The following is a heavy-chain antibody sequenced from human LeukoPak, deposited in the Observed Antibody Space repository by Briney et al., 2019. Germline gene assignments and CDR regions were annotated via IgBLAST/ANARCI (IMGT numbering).Heavy chain of an antibody. CDR3: AREMDVHPRIVV. CDR1: GGSISSGGYR. V-gene: IGHV4-31*11. J-gene: IGHJ1*01. CDR2: INYSGST. Sequence: TLSLTCAVSGGSISSGGYRWTWIRQYPGKGLEWTGYINYSGSTYYNPSLKSRVIISVDTSKNQFSLNLNSVTAADTAVYYCAREMDVHPRIVVWGQGTLVTVSS. D-gene: IGHD2-21*01.